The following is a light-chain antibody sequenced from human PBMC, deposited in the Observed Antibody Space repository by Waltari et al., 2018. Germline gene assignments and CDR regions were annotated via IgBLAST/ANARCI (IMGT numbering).Light chain of an antibody. V-gene: IGLV1-51*01. J-gene: IGLJ2*01. CDR1: SSNIGNYY. Sequence: QSVLPQPPSVSAAPGQKVTISCSGSSSNIGNYYVSWYHQLPGAAPKLLIYDNNKRPSGIPDRCSAAKAGTSATLAITGLQIGDEADYYCATWDNSLRNVVFGGGTKLTVL. CDR2: DNN. CDR3: ATWDNSLRNVV.